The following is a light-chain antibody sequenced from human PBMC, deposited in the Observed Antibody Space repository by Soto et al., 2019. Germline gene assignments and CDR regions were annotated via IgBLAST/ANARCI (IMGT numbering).Light chain of an antibody. CDR2: AAS. V-gene: IGKV1-39*01. CDR3: QQSYSTPIT. CDR1: QSISSY. Sequence: DVQMTQSPSSLSASLGDRVTITCLASQSISSYLNWYQQKPGKAPKLLIYAASSLQSGVPSRFSGSGSGTDFTLTISSLQPEDFATYYCQQSYSTPITFSQGTRLEIK. J-gene: IGKJ5*01.